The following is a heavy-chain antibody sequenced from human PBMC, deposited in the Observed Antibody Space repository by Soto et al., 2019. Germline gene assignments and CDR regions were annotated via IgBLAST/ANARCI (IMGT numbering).Heavy chain of an antibody. D-gene: IGHD5-18*01. CDR2: IYYSGST. CDR3: ARSLGYSYGYGYYFDY. Sequence: SETLSLTCTVSGGSISSYYWSWIRQHPGKGLEWIGYIYYSGSTYYNPSLKSRVTISVDTSKNQFSLKLSSVTAANTAVYYCARSLGYSYGYGYYFDYWGQGTLVTVSS. J-gene: IGHJ4*02. V-gene: IGHV4-59*06. CDR1: GGSISSYY.